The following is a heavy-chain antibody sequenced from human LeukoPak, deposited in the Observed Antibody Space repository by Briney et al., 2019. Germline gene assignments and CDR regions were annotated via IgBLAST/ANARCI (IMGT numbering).Heavy chain of an antibody. CDR2: IYSDNT. CDR1: GFTVSSNS. V-gene: IGHV3-53*01. J-gene: IGHJ2*01. CDR3: ARALYRQHIVVVNAKNYWYFDL. D-gene: IGHD2-21*01. Sequence: PGGSLRLSCTVSGFTVSSNSMSWVRQAPGKGLEWVSFIYSDNTHYSDSVKGRFTIPRDNAKNSLYLQMNSLRAEDTAVYYCARALYRQHIVVVNAKNYWYFDLWGRGTLVTVSS.